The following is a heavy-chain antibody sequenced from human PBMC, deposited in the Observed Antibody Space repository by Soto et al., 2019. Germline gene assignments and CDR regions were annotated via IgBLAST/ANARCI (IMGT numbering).Heavy chain of an antibody. CDR2: IYYSGNT. CDR3: ARDPSYGDYSYYGMDV. CDR1: GASINGGGYY. Sequence: QVQLQESGPGLVKPSQTLSLTCTVSGASINGGGYYWSWIRQHPGKGLEWIGSIYYSGNTYYSPSLKSRVTISXXTXKXXFSLRLPSVTAADTAVYYCARDPSYGDYSYYGMDVWGQGTTVTVSS. V-gene: IGHV4-31*03. J-gene: IGHJ6*02. D-gene: IGHD4-17*01.